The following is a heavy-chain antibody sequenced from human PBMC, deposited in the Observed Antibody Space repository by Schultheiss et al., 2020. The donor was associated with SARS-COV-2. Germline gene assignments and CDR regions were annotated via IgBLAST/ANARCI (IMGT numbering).Heavy chain of an antibody. D-gene: IGHD2-2*01. CDR2: TRNKANSYTT. CDR1: GFTFSGSA. Sequence: GGSLRLSCAASGFTFSGSAMHWVRQAPGKGLEWVGRTRNKANSYTTEYAASVKGRFTISRDDSKNSLYLQMNSLKTEDTAVYYCARVSTRKEFDYWGQGTLVTVSS. J-gene: IGHJ4*02. V-gene: IGHV3-72*01. CDR3: ARVSTRKEFDY.